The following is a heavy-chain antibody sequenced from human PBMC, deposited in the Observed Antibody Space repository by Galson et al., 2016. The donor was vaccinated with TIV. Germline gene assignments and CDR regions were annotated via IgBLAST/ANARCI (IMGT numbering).Heavy chain of an antibody. CDR3: ATERPGAEVDGWGD. Sequence: SVKVSCKAYGNTFTNYYMNWIQQAPGQGLEWMGIINTKGDYSTYAQKFQGRVTMTRDTSTSTVSMELRNLRSEDTAVYYCATERPGAEVDGWGDWGQGTLVIVSS. CDR2: INTKGDYS. J-gene: IGHJ4*02. D-gene: IGHD3-10*01. CDR1: GNTFTNYY. V-gene: IGHV1-46*01.